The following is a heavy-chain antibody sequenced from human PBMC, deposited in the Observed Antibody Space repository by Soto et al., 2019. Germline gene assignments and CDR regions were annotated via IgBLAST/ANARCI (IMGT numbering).Heavy chain of an antibody. V-gene: IGHV3-11*01. D-gene: IGHD4-17*01. CDR3: ARAQDYGDYWFDP. J-gene: IGHJ5*02. CDR1: GFTFSDYY. Sequence: GSLRLSCAASGFTFSDYYMSWIRQAPGKGLEWVSYISSSGSTIYYADSVKGRFTISRDNAKNSLYLQMNSLRAEDTAVYYCARAQDYGDYWFDPWGQGTLVTVSS. CDR2: ISSSGSTI.